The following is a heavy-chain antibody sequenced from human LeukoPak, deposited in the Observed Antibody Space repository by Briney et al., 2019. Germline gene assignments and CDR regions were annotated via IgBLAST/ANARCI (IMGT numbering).Heavy chain of an antibody. J-gene: IGHJ5*02. Sequence: PSETLSPTCTVSGGSISNNYWTWIRQPAGKGLEYIGRIYSSGSTHYNPSLKSRVTMSVDTSKNQFSLKLTSVTVADTALYYCARDRGFSSGHGGWFDPWGQGTLVTVSS. D-gene: IGHD6-19*01. CDR3: ARDRGFSSGHGGWFDP. CDR1: GGSISNNY. V-gene: IGHV4-4*07. CDR2: IYSSGST.